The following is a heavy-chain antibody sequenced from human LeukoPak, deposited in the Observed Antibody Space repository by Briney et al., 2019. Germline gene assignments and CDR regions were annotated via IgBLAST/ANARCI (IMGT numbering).Heavy chain of an antibody. V-gene: IGHV3-7*01. J-gene: IGHJ4*02. CDR2: IKQDGSEK. CDR3: ARGITGTTGGFYFDY. Sequence: GGSLRLSCAASGFTFSSYWMSWVRQAPGKGLEWVANIKQDGSEKYYVDSVKGRFTISRDNAKNSLYLQMNSLRAEDTAVYYCARGITGTTGGFYFDYWGQGTLVTVSS. CDR1: GFTFSSYW. D-gene: IGHD1-7*01.